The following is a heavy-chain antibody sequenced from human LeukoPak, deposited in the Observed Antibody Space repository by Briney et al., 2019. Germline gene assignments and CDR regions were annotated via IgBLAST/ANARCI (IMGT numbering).Heavy chain of an antibody. V-gene: IGHV3-49*04. CDR2: IRSKAYGGTT. J-gene: IGHJ4*02. Sequence: GGSLRLSCTASGFTFGDYAMSWVRQAPGKGLEWVGFIRSKAYGGTTEYAASVKGRFTISRDDSKSIAYLQMNSLKTEDTAVYYCTTGGSYLDLDYWGQGTLVTVSS. CDR1: GFTFGDYA. D-gene: IGHD1-26*01. CDR3: TTGGSYLDLDY.